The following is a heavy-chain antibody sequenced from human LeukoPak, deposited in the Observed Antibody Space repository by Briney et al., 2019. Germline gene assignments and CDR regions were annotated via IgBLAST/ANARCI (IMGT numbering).Heavy chain of an antibody. CDR3: ANLVDYYDSSGYYLDY. V-gene: IGHV4-34*01. Sequence: SETLSLTCAVYGGSFSGYYWSWIRQPPGKGLEWIGEINHSGSTNYNPSLKSRVTISVDTSKNQFSLKLSSVTAADTAVYYCANLVDYYDSSGYYLDYWGQGTLVTVSS. CDR1: GGSFSGYY. CDR2: INHSGST. D-gene: IGHD3-22*01. J-gene: IGHJ4*02.